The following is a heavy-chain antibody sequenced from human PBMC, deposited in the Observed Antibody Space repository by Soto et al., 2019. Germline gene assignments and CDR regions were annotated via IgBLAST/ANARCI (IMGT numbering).Heavy chain of an antibody. CDR1: GYTFSSYY. J-gene: IGHJ4*02. V-gene: IGHV1-46*03. CDR2: INPSGGST. Sequence: QVQLVQSGAEPKKPGASVKVSCKASGYTFSSYYMHWVRQAPGQGLEWLGIINPSGGSTTYAQKFQGRVTMTSDTSTRTVYMELSSLRSEDTAVYYCARGPRRFLDYWGQGTLVTVSS. D-gene: IGHD3-3*01. CDR3: ARGPRRFLDY.